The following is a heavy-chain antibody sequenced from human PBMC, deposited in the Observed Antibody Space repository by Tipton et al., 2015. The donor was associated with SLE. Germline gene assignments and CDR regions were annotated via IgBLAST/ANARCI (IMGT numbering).Heavy chain of an antibody. Sequence: SLRLSCAASGLTFSNFAMSWVRQAPGKGLEWVSVISAGGSIYYADSVKGRFTISRDNAKNSLYLQMNSLRAEDTAVYYCANKRSGNYPFDYWGQGTLVTVSS. CDR1: GLTFSNFA. CDR2: ISAGGSI. V-gene: IGHV3-23*01. CDR3: ANKRSGNYPFDY. J-gene: IGHJ4*02. D-gene: IGHD1-26*01.